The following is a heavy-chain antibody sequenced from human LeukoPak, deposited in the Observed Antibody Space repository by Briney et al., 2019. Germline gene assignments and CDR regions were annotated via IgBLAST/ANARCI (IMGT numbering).Heavy chain of an antibody. D-gene: IGHD3-3*01. J-gene: IGHJ4*02. CDR2: ISSSSSYI. CDR3: ARSVEYYDFWSGKDF. CDR1: GFTFSTYS. Sequence: GGSLRLSCAASGFTFSTYSMNRVRQAPGKELEWVSSISSSSSYIYYADSVKGRFTISRDNAKNSLYLQMNSLRAEDTAVYYCARSVEYYDFWSGKDFWGQGTLVTVSS. V-gene: IGHV3-21*01.